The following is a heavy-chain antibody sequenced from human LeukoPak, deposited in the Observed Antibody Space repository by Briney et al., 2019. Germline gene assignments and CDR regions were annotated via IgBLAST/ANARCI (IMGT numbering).Heavy chain of an antibody. V-gene: IGHV4-59*08. J-gene: IGHJ6*02. CDR2: IYYSGST. CDR3: ARHLYTGTYYYYGMDV. CDR1: GGSISSYY. D-gene: IGHD1-7*01. Sequence: SETLSLTCTVSGGSISSYYWSWIRQPPGKGLEWIGYIYYSGSTNCNPSLKSRVTISVDTSKNQFSLKLSSVTAADTAVYYCARHLYTGTYYYYGMDVWGQGTTVTVSS.